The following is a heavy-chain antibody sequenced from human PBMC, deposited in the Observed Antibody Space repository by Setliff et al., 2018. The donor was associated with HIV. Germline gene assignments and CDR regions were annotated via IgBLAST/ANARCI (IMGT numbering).Heavy chain of an antibody. CDR1: GGPISSTSYY. CDR2: ISSSGNT. Sequence: PSETLSLTCTVSGGPISSTSYYWGWIRQPPGTGLEWIGSISSSGNTYYNPSLKSRVTTSVDTPKNQFSLKLNSVTAADTAVYYCAETIGRYFDIFDNWGQGTLVTVSS. V-gene: IGHV4-39*01. D-gene: IGHD3-9*01. CDR3: AETIGRYFDIFDN. J-gene: IGHJ4*02.